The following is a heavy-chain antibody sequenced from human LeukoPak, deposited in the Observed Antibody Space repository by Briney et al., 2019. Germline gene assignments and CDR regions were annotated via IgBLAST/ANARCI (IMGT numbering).Heavy chain of an antibody. D-gene: IGHD5-12*01. CDR1: GFTFSSHW. CDR3: AGGGGNEPFDY. Sequence: GGSLRLSCAASGFTFSSHWIHWVRQAPGKGLVWVSGINRDGSSTSYADSVKGRFTISRDNAKNTLYLQMNSLRAEDTAVYYCAGGGGNEPFDYGARGTLVTVPS. CDR2: INRDGSST. J-gene: IGHJ4*02. V-gene: IGHV3-74*01.